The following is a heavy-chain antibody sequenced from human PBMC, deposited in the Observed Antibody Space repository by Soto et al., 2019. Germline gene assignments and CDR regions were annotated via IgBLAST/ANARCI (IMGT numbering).Heavy chain of an antibody. CDR3: ATATISPVSSAYHHYGMDV. CDR2: IMPVFATA. J-gene: IGHJ6*01. CDR1: GGTFNSFA. V-gene: IGHV1-69*01. D-gene: IGHD3-3*01. Sequence: QVQLVQSGAEVKKPGSSVKVSCQASGGTFNSFAFTWVRQAPGQGLEWLGGIMPVFATANNAQRYQGRVTITADEFKSTVYMEMSSRRSDDTAVHYCATATISPVSSAYHHYGMDVW.